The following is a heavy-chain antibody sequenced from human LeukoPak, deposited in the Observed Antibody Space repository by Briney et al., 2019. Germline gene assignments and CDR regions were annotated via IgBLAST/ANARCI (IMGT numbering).Heavy chain of an antibody. V-gene: IGHV3-74*01. D-gene: IGHD1-14*01. CDR1: GLTFSSHW. CDR2: ITNDGSST. Sequence: GGSLRLSCATSGLTFSSHWMHWVRQAPGKGLVWVSRITNDGSSTTYADSVKGRFTISRDNAKNMLYLQVNSLRAEDTAVYCCATQQGGNPAYWGQGTLVTVSS. CDR3: ATQQGGNPAY. J-gene: IGHJ4*02.